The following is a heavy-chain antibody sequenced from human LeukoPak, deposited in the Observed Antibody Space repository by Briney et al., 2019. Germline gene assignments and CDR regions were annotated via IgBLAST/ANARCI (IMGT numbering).Heavy chain of an antibody. CDR3: ARDFTAVTPGIQYYFDY. V-gene: IGHV3-30-3*01. J-gene: IGHJ4*02. Sequence: PGGSLRLSCAASGFTFSSYAMHWVRQAAGKGLEWVAVISYDGSNKYYADSVKGRFTISRDNSKNTLYLQMNSLRAEDTAVYYCARDFTAVTPGIQYYFDYWGQGTLVTVSS. CDR2: ISYDGSNK. D-gene: IGHD6-25*01. CDR1: GFTFSSYA.